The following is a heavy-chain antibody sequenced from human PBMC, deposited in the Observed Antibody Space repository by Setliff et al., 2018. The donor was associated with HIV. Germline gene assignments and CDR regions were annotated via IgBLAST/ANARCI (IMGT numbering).Heavy chain of an antibody. D-gene: IGHD2-15*01. Sequence: PSETLSLTCTVSGASISSGGFYWSWIRQHPGKGLEWIGYIYYSGSTYYNPSLKSRVTISVDTSKNQFSLELNSVTDAHTAVYYCARSSLHCGGGSCYLTWFDTWGQGTLVTVSS. V-gene: IGHV4-31*03. CDR1: GASISSGGFY. CDR3: ARSSLHCGGGSCYLTWFDT. CDR2: IYYSGST. J-gene: IGHJ5*02.